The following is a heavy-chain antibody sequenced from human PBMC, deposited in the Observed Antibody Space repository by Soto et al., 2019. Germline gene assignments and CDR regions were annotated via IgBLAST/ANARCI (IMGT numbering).Heavy chain of an antibody. CDR3: ARKGDSSSWYGYFYYYGMDV. CDR2: INHSGST. J-gene: IGHJ6*02. V-gene: IGHV4-34*01. CDR1: GGSFSGYY. D-gene: IGHD6-13*01. Sequence: SETLSLTCAVYGGSFSGYYWSWIRQPSGKGLEWIGEINHSGSTNYNPSLKSRVTISVDTSKNQFSLKLSSVTAADTAVYYCARKGDSSSWYGYFYYYGMDVWGQGTTVTVSS.